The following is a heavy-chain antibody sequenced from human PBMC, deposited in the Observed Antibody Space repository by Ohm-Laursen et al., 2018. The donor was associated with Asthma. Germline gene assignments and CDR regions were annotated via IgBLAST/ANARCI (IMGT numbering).Heavy chain of an antibody. V-gene: IGHV3-23*01. CDR3: AKDYDYIWWSHRGSYFYY. D-gene: IGHD3-16*02. CDR1: GFTFSSYA. Sequence: GSLRLSCTASGFTFSSYAMSWVRQAPGEGLEWVSAISGSGGSTYYVDSVMGRFTISRDNSKNTLYLQMNSLRAEDTAVYYCAKDYDYIWWSHRGSYFYYCGPLALFSFSS. J-gene: IGHJ4*02. CDR2: ISGSGGST.